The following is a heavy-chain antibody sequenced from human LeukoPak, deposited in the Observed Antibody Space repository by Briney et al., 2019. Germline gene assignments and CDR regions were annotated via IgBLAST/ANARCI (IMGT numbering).Heavy chain of an antibody. V-gene: IGHV3-21*01. CDR3: ARDLTGYYDSSGYFNYFDY. CDR1: GFTFSHYY. CDR2: ISGSSGYI. D-gene: IGHD3-22*01. J-gene: IGHJ4*02. Sequence: GGSLRLSCAASGFTFSHYYMTWVRQAPGKGLEWVSSISGSSGYIFYADSVKGRFTISRDNSKNTLYLQMNSLRAEDTAVYYCARDLTGYYDSSGYFNYFDYWGQGTLVTVSS.